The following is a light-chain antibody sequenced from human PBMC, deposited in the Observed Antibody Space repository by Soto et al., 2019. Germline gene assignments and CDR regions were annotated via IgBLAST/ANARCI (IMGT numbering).Light chain of an antibody. CDR3: SSYTTSNTRQIV. J-gene: IGLJ1*01. CDR1: SSDVGGYNY. CDR2: DVS. V-gene: IGLV2-14*01. Sequence: QSAPTQPASLSGSPGQSITISCTGTSSDVGGYNYVSWYQQHPGKAPKFMVYDVSTRPSGVSNRFSGSKSGNTASLTISGLHAEDGADYYCSSYTTSNTRQIVFGTGTKVTVL.